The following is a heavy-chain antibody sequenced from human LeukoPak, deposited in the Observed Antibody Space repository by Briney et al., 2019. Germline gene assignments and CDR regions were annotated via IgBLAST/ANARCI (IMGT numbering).Heavy chain of an antibody. CDR2: ISGDGSST. J-gene: IGHJ3*01. Sequence: GGSLRLSRVVSGFTFSVSSMHWVRQAPGKGLVSVSRISGDGSSTNYADSVRGRFTISRDNARNTLYLQMNSLRAEDTAVYYCAIPLFWGQGTMVTVSS. D-gene: IGHD3-3*01. CDR3: AIPLF. CDR1: GFTFSVSS. V-gene: IGHV3-74*01.